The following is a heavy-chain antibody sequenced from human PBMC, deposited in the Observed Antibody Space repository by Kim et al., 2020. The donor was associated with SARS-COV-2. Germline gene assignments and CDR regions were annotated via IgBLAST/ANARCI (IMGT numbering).Heavy chain of an antibody. CDR1: GYTFTGYY. CDR2: INPNSGGT. V-gene: IGHV1-2*02. D-gene: IGHD5-12*01. Sequence: ASVKVSCKASGYTFTGYYMHWVRQAPGQGLEWMGWINPNSGGTNYAQKFQGRVTMTRDTSISTAYMELSRLRSDDTAVYYCARGGSEYSGFDFPYYYGMDVWGQGTTVTVSS. J-gene: IGHJ6*02. CDR3: ARGGSEYSGFDFPYYYGMDV.